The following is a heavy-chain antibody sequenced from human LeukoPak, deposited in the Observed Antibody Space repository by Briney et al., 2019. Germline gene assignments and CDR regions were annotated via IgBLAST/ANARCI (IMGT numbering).Heavy chain of an antibody. CDR2: IIPILFIS. J-gene: IGHJ5*02. Sequence: ASVKVSCKASGGTFSSYAISWVRQAPGQGLEWIGRIIPILFISKYPQKFQGRVTITAHKSPRTAYMELSSLRSEDTAVYYCARVAHYYGSGIDWFDPWGQGPLVTVSS. CDR3: ARVAHYYGSGIDWFDP. V-gene: IGHV1-69*04. CDR1: GGTFSSYA. D-gene: IGHD3-10*01.